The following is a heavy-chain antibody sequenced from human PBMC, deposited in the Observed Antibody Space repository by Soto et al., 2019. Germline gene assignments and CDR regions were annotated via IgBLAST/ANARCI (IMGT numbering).Heavy chain of an antibody. Sequence: QVQLVQSGAEVKKPGASVKVSCKASGYTFTGYYMHWVRQAPGQGLEWMGWINPNSGGTNYAQKFQGWVTMTRDTSISTAYMELSRLRSDDTAVYYCARDPYGSETYYYGMDVWGQGTTVTVSS. CDR2: INPNSGGT. CDR3: ARDPYGSETYYYGMDV. J-gene: IGHJ6*02. V-gene: IGHV1-2*04. CDR1: GYTFTGYY. D-gene: IGHD3-10*01.